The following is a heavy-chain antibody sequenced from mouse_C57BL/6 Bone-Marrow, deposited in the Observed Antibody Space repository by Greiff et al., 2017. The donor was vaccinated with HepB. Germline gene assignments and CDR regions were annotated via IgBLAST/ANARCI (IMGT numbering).Heavy chain of an antibody. CDR2: ISGGGGNT. J-gene: IGHJ4*01. V-gene: IGHV5-9*01. D-gene: IGHD1-1*01. Sequence: DVQLQESGGGLVKPGGSLKLSCAASGFTFSSYTMSWVRQTPEKRLEWVATISGGGGNTYYPDSVKGRFTISRDNAKNTLYLQMSSLRSEDTALYYCAPLLRENAMDYWGQGTSVTVSS. CDR3: APLLRENAMDY. CDR1: GFTFSSYT.